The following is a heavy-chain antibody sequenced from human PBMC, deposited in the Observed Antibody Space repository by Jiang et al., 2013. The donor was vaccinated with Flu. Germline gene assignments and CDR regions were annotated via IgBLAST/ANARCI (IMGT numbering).Heavy chain of an antibody. Sequence: IFGTANYAQKFQGRVTITADESTSTAYMELSSLRSEDTAVYYCARDKAYDFWSGYPRGYYYYYMDVWGKGTTVTVSS. D-gene: IGHD3-3*01. CDR3: ARDKAYDFWSGYPRGYYYYYMDV. CDR2: IFGTA. J-gene: IGHJ6*03. V-gene: IGHV1-69*01.